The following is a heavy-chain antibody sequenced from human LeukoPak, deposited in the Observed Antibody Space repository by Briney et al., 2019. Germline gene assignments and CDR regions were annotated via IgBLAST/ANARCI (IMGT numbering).Heavy chain of an antibody. Sequence: KPSETLSLTCAVYGGSFSGYYWSWIRQPPGKGPEWIGEINHSGSTNYNPSLKSRVTISVDTSKNQFSLKLSSVTAADTAVYYCAVDAGPYYYDSSGAPWGQGTLVTVSS. D-gene: IGHD3-22*01. CDR2: INHSGST. V-gene: IGHV4-34*01. CDR3: AVDAGPYYYDSSGAP. CDR1: GGSFSGYY. J-gene: IGHJ5*02.